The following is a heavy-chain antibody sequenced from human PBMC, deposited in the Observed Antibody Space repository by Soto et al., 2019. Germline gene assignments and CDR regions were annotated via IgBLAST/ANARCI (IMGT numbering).Heavy chain of an antibody. D-gene: IGHD3-10*01. Sequence: LRLSCAASGFTFSTYAMSWVRQAPGKGLEWVSAISTSVGSTYYTDSVKGRFTISRDNSKNTLYLQMNSLRAEDTAVYYCAKGGQSYDYWGQGTLVTVSS. J-gene: IGHJ4*02. CDR3: AKGGQSYDY. CDR2: ISTSVGST. CDR1: GFTFSTYA. V-gene: IGHV3-23*01.